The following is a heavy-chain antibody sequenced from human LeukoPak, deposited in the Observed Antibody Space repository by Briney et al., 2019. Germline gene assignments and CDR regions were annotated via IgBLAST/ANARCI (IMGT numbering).Heavy chain of an antibody. CDR3: AKDYYDSSGYSPAFDY. J-gene: IGHJ4*02. D-gene: IGHD3-22*01. V-gene: IGHV3-30*18. CDR1: GFTFSSYG. CDR2: ISYDGSNK. Sequence: GGSLRLSCAASGFTFSSYGMHWVRQAPGKGLEWVAVISYDGSNKYYADSVKGRFTISRDNSKNTLYLQMNSPRAEDTAVYYCAKDYYDSSGYSPAFDYWGQGTLVTVSS.